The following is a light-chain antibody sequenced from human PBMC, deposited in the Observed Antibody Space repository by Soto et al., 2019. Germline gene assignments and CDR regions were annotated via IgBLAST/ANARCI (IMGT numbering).Light chain of an antibody. V-gene: IGKV3-11*01. Sequence: EIVLTQSPATLSLSRGGVAPLSCRASQSVSSYLAWHQQKPGQAPRLLIYDASNRATGIPARFSGSGSGTDFTLLITRLEPEDFVVYYGQQRSNWWTFGQGTQLDIK. CDR3: QQRSNWWT. CDR1: QSVSSY. CDR2: DAS. J-gene: IGKJ1*01.